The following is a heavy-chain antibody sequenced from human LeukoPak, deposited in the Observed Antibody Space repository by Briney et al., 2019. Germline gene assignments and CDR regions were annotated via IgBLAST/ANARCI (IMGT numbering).Heavy chain of an antibody. CDR3: ARTARYFDFYYYYGMDV. D-gene: IGHD3-9*01. V-gene: IGHV4-31*03. Sequence: SETLSLTCTVSGGSISSGGYYWRWIRQDPGKGLEWIGYIYYSGSTYYNPSLKSRVTISVDTSKNQFSLKLRSVTAADTAVYYCARTARYFDFYYYYGMDVWGQGTTVTVSS. J-gene: IGHJ6*02. CDR1: GGSISSGGYY. CDR2: IYYSGST.